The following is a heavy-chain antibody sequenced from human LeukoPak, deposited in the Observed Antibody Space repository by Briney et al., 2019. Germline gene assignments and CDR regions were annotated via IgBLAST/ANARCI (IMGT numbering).Heavy chain of an antibody. Sequence: GGSLRLSCAASGFTFSSYWMHWVRQVPGKGLVWVSRLNSDDTTTNYADSVKGRLTISRDNAKNTLYLQMNSLTAEDTAVYYCVRGGSGRYYGFFDCWGQGTLVTVSS. CDR1: GFTFSSYW. V-gene: IGHV3-74*01. CDR2: LNSDDTTT. D-gene: IGHD1-26*01. J-gene: IGHJ4*02. CDR3: VRGGSGRYYGFFDC.